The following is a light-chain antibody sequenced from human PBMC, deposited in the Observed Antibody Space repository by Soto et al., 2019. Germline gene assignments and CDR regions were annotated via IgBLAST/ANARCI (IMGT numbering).Light chain of an antibody. CDR1: QSIGNY. V-gene: IGKV3-11*01. CDR2: DAS. J-gene: IGKJ5*01. Sequence: EVVLPQSPATLSFSPGEGATLSCRASQSIGNYLAWYQQKPGQAPRLLIYDASNRATGIPARFSGSGSGTDFTLTISSLEPEDFAVYYCQQRSNWPPITFGQGTRLEIK. CDR3: QQRSNWPPIT.